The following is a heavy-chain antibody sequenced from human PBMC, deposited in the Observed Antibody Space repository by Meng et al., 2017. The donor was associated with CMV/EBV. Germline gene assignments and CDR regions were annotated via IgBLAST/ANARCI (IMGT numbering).Heavy chain of an antibody. CDR2: IGTAGDT. CDR3: ARDDDSSGYSYYYYYGMDV. Sequence: GESLKISCAASGSTFSSYDMHWVRQATGKGLEWVSAIGTAGDTYYPGSVKGRFTISRENAKNSLYLQMNSLRAEDTAVYYCARDDDSSGYSYYYYYGMDVWGQGTTVTVSS. CDR1: GSTFSSYD. J-gene: IGHJ6*02. V-gene: IGHV3-13*01. D-gene: IGHD3-22*01.